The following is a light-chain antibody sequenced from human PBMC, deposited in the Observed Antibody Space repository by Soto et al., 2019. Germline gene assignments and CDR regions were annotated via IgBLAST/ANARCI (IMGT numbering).Light chain of an antibody. J-gene: IGLJ3*02. CDR2: DVS. CDR3: CSYAGSNTGV. CDR1: SSDVGVYNY. Sequence: QSALTQPRSVSGSPGQSVTISCTGTSSDVGVYNYVSWYQQHPGKAPKLMIYDVSNRPSGVPDRFSGSKSGNTASLTISGLQAEDESDYFCCSYAGSNTGVFGGGTKLTVL. V-gene: IGLV2-11*01.